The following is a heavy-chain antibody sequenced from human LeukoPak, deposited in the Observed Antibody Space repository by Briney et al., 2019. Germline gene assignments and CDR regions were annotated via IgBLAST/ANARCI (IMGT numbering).Heavy chain of an antibody. J-gene: IGHJ5*02. Sequence: GASVKVSCKASGYTFTGYYMHWVRQAPGQGLEWMGWINPNSGGTNYAQKFQGRVTMTRDTSISTAYMELSRLRSDDTAVYYCARERPRYCSGGSCYEGNWFDPWGQGTLVTVSS. CDR3: ARERPRYCSGGSCYEGNWFDP. CDR2: INPNSGGT. D-gene: IGHD2-15*01. CDR1: GYTFTGYY. V-gene: IGHV1-2*02.